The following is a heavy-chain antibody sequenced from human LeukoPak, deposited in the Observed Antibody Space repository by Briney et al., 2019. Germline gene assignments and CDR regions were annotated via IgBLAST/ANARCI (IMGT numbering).Heavy chain of an antibody. CDR2: INSDGSST. CDR1: GFTFSNYW. J-gene: IGHJ4*02. D-gene: IGHD1-26*01. Sequence: GGSLRLSCTASGFTFSNYWMHWVRQAPGKGLVWVSRINSDGSSTSYADSVKGRFTISRDDAKNTLYLQMNSLRAEDTAVYYCARSSGSYNHWGQGTLVTVSS. CDR3: ARSSGSYNH. V-gene: IGHV3-74*01.